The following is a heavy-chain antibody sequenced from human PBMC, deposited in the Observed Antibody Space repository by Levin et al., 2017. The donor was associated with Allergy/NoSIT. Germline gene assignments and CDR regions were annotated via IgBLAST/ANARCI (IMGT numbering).Heavy chain of an antibody. CDR3: ARSHQVTRHCSGGRCWGGNFYAYGMDV. CDR2: MNPDSGNT. Sequence: ASVKVSCKASGYTFTSYDINWVRQATGQGPEWMGWMNPDSGNTGYAQKFQGRVTMTRSTSITTAYMELSSLRSEDTAVYYCARSHQVTRHCSGGRCWGGNFYAYGMDVWGQGTTVIVS. V-gene: IGHV1-8*01. J-gene: IGHJ6*02. CDR1: GYTFTSYD. D-gene: IGHD2-15*01.